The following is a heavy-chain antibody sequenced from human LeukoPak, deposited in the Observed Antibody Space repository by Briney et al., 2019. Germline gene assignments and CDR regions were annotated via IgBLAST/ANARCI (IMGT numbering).Heavy chain of an antibody. D-gene: IGHD2-2*01. J-gene: IGHJ4*02. CDR1: GFTLSSYE. Sequence: GGSLRLSCAASGFTLSSYEVNWVRQAPGKGLEWVSYISSSGSTKYYADSVKGRFTIARGNAENSLYLQMNSLRAEDTAVYYCARRYCSSTSCTLDYWGQGALVTVSS. V-gene: IGHV3-48*03. CDR2: ISSSGSTK. CDR3: ARRYCSSTSCTLDY.